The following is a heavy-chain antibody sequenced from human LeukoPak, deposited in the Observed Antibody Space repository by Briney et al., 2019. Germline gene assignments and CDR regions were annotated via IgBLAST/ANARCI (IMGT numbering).Heavy chain of an antibody. CDR2: INTNTGNP. V-gene: IGHV7-4-1*02. Sequence: ASVKVSCKASGYTFTSYAMNWVRQAPGQGLEWMGWINTNTGNPTYAQGFTGRVVFSLDTSFSTAYLQISSLKAEDTAVYYCARDSWSSSGSYNVAVGYNWFDPWGQGTLVTVSS. D-gene: IGHD1-26*01. J-gene: IGHJ5*02. CDR1: GYTFTSYA. CDR3: ARDSWSSSGSYNVAVGYNWFDP.